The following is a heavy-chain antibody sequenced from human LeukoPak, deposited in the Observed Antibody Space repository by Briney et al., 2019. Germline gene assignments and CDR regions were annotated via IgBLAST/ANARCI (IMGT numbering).Heavy chain of an antibody. J-gene: IGHJ4*02. Sequence: LVKPSCKASGSIFTSYDINWVRQATGQGLEWMGRIIPILGIANYAQKFQGRVTITADKSTSTAYMELSSLRSEDTAVYYCARGTVDYGGNSGPFDYWGQGTLVTVSS. D-gene: IGHD4-23*01. CDR1: GSIFTSYD. V-gene: IGHV1-69*10. CDR3: ARGTVDYGGNSGPFDY. CDR2: IIPILGIA.